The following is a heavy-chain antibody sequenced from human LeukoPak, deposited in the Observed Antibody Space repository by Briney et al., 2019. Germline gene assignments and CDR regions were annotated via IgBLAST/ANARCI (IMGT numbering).Heavy chain of an antibody. D-gene: IGHD6-19*01. J-gene: IGHJ3*02. CDR2: IYYSGST. Sequence: PSETLSLTCAVSGYSISSSNWWCWIRQPPGKGLEWIGYIYYSGSTYYNPSLKSRVTMSVDTSKNQFSLKLSSVTAVDTAVYYCVSTYNSGPYAAFDIWGEAGMVTVSS. CDR1: GYSISSSNW. CDR3: VSTYNSGPYAAFDI. V-gene: IGHV4-28*01.